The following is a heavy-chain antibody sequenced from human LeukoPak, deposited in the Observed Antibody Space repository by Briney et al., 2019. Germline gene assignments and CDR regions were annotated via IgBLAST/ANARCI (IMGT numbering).Heavy chain of an antibody. J-gene: IGHJ3*02. D-gene: IGHD2-15*01. Sequence: AAVKVSCKASGYTFTGYYMHGVRQAPGQGREGMGWINPNSGGTNYAQKFQGRVTMTRDTSISTAYMELSRLRSDDTAVYYCARGIVVVVAATYAFDIWGQGTMVTVSS. CDR3: ARGIVVVVAATYAFDI. CDR1: GYTFTGYY. V-gene: IGHV1-2*02. CDR2: INPNSGGT.